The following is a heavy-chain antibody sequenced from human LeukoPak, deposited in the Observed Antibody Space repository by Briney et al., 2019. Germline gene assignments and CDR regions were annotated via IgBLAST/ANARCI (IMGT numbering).Heavy chain of an antibody. CDR2: IYPGDSDT. D-gene: IGHD5-12*01. J-gene: IGHJ5*02. CDR1: GYSFTSYW. Sequence: GESLKISCKGSGYSFTSYWIGWVRQMPGKGLEWMGIIYPGDSDTRYSPSFQGQVTISADKSISTAYLQWSSLKASDTAMYYCGRQVDIVATIKWFDTWGQGTLVTVSS. CDR3: GRQVDIVATIKWFDT. V-gene: IGHV5-51*01.